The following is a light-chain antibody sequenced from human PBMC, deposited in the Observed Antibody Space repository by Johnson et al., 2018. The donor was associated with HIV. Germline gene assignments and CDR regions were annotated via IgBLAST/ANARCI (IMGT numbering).Light chain of an antibody. V-gene: IGLV1-51*02. CDR1: SSNIGNNY. Sequence: QPVLTQPPSVSAAPGQKVTISCSGSSSNIGNNYVSWYQQLPGTAPKLLIYENNKRPSGIPDRFSGSKSATSATLGITGLQTGDEADYYCGTWDSSLSAGRIYVFGTVTKVTVL. CDR3: GTWDSSLSAGRIYV. CDR2: ENN. J-gene: IGLJ1*01.